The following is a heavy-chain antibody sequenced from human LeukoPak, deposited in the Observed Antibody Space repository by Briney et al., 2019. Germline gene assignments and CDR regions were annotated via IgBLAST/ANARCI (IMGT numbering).Heavy chain of an antibody. V-gene: IGHV3-7*05. J-gene: IGHJ4*02. CDR1: GFTLSSFW. CDR2: IKQDGNEK. Sequence: PGGSLRLSCAASGFTLSSFWMSWVRQAPGKGLEWVANIKQDGNEKYYADSVKGRFTIPRDNAKNSLYLQMNSLRAEDTAVYYCATIKVRANNYDTDGFEYWGQGTLVTVSS. D-gene: IGHD3-16*01. CDR3: ATIKVRANNYDTDGFEY.